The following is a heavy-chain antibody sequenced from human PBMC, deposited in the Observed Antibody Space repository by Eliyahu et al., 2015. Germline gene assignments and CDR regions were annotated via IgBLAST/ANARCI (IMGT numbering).Heavy chain of an antibody. D-gene: IGHD1-26*01. Sequence: QLQLQESGPGLVKPSETLSLTCTVSGGSITNSTYYWGWIRQPPGKGLEWIGSIYSIGFGYPNPSLKGRVTISVDTSKNQFSLKLSSVTAADTAVYYCARPVWEANRDGLDVWGQGTTVTVSS. CDR2: IYSIGFG. CDR1: GGSITNSTYY. J-gene: IGHJ6*02. V-gene: IGHV4-39*01. CDR3: ARPVWEANRDGLDV.